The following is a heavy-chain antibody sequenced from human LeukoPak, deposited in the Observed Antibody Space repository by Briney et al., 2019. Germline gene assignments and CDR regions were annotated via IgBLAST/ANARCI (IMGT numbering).Heavy chain of an antibody. J-gene: IGHJ4*02. CDR1: GGSISSGNW. V-gene: IGHV4-4*02. Sequence: SETLSLTCAVSGGSISSGNWWSWVRQPPGKGLEWIGEMCQSGSTNYNPSLKSRGTISLDKSKNQFSLRLYSVTAADTAVYYCARGGPSSSWSYFDYWGQGTLVTASS. CDR3: ARGGPSSSWSYFDY. D-gene: IGHD6-13*01. CDR2: MCQSGST.